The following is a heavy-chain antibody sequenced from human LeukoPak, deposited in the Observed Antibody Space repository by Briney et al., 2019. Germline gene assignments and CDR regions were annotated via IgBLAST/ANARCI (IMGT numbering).Heavy chain of an antibody. CDR1: GGSISSYY. CDR2: IYYSGST. V-gene: IGHV4-59*01. D-gene: IGHD4-17*01. CDR3: ARATPTVDY. J-gene: IGHJ4*02. Sequence: PSETLSLTCTVSGGSISSYYWSWIRQPPGKGLEWIGYIYYSGSTNYNPSLKSRVTISVDTSKNQFSLKLSSVTAADTAVYYCARATPTVDYWGQGTLVTVSS.